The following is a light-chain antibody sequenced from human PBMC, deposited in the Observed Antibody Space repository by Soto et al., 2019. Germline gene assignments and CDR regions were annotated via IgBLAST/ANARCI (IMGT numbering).Light chain of an antibody. CDR2: DNQ. CDR3: AAWDGSLRAVV. CDR1: SSNIGGNS. Sequence: QSVLTQPPSVSAAPGQKVTISCSGSSSNIGGNSVSWYQQLPGSVPKQLIYDNQRRPSGIPDRFSGSKSGTSATLDITGLLPGDEADYYCAAWDGSLRAVVFGGGTKVTVL. J-gene: IGLJ2*01. V-gene: IGLV1-51*01.